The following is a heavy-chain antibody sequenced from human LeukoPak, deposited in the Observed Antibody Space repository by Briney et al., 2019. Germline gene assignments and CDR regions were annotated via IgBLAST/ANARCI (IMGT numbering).Heavy chain of an antibody. CDR1: GLSISNDW. CDR3: TLIQGWGSGSYYRDF. J-gene: IGHJ4*02. D-gene: IGHD3-10*01. Sequence: GGSLRLSCAASGLSISNDWMSWVRQAPGKGLEWVARVKSKSAGETTYYAAPVKGRFTISRDDSKNTLYLQMNSLKTEDTAVYYCTLIQGWGSGSYYRDFWGQGTLVTVSS. V-gene: IGHV3-15*01. CDR2: VKSKSAGETT.